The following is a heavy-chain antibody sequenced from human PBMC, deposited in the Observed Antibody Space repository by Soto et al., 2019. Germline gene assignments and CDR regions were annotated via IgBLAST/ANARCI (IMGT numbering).Heavy chain of an antibody. Sequence: QVQLVQSGAEVQQPGASLKVSCKTSGYTFSGYFMHWVRQAPGHGLEWMGWINSNRGGTGFGRKFQGRVTMTRDTTISTAYMELSRLTSDDTAVYYCAREADYALTFDYWCQGTLVTVSS. V-gene: IGHV1-2*02. CDR2: INSNRGGT. J-gene: IGHJ4*02. D-gene: IGHD4-17*01. CDR3: AREADYALTFDY. CDR1: GYTFSGYF.